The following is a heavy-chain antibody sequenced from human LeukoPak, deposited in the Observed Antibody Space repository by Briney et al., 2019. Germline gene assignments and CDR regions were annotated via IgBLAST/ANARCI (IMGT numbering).Heavy chain of an antibody. CDR1: GFTFSDDY. Sequence: SGGSLRLSCAASGFTFSDDYMSWIRQASGKGLEWVSYISSSSSYTDYADSVKGRFTISRDNAKNSLNLQMNSLRAEDTAVYYCARDSGYSGYSDYWGQGTLVTVSS. CDR2: ISSSSSYT. J-gene: IGHJ4*02. V-gene: IGHV3-11*05. D-gene: IGHD5-12*01. CDR3: ARDSGYSGYSDY.